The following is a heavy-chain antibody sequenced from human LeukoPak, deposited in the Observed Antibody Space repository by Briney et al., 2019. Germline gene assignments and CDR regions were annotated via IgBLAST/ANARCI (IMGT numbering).Heavy chain of an antibody. CDR1: GGSISSSSYY. D-gene: IGHD5-24*01. Sequence: PSETLSLTCTVAGGSISSSSYYWGWIRQPPGKGLEWIGSVYYSGSTYYNPSLKTPFTISVDTSKNQFSLKLSSVTAADTAVYYCARRERWLQCFDYWGQGTLVTVSS. V-gene: IGHV4-39*01. CDR3: ARRERWLQCFDY. CDR2: VYYSGST. J-gene: IGHJ4*02.